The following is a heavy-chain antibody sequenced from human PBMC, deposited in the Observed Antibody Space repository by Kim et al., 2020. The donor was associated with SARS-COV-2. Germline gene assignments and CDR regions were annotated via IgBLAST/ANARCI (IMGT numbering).Heavy chain of an antibody. CDR2: ISYDGSNK. D-gene: IGHD3-10*01. Sequence: GGSLRLSCAASGFTFSSYGMHWVRQAPGKGLEWVAVISYDGSNKYYADSVKGRFTISRDNSKNTLYLQMNSLRAEDTAVYYCARDSGTMVRGVIPTRYYYYGMDVWGQGTTVTVSS. J-gene: IGHJ6*02. CDR1: GFTFSSYG. V-gene: IGHV3-33*05. CDR3: ARDSGTMVRGVIPTRYYYYGMDV.